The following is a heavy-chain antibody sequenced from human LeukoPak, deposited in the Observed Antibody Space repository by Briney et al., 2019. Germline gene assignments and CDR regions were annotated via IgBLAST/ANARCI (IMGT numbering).Heavy chain of an antibody. D-gene: IGHD3-10*02. V-gene: IGHV3-11*03. CDR1: GFIFSDYY. Sequence: PGGSLRLSCTASGFIFSDYYMTWTRQAPGKGLEWISYISSSGSYTNYTDSVKGRFTISRDNAKNSLYLHLNSLRAEDTAVYYCARIRDYVFDYCGQGALVTVSS. J-gene: IGHJ4*02. CDR2: ISSSGSYT. CDR3: ARIRDYVFDY.